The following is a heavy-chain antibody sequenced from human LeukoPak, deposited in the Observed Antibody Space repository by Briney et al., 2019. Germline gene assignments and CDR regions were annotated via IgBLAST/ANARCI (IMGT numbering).Heavy chain of an antibody. CDR1: GFTFSSYG. D-gene: IGHD5-18*01. CDR2: ISYDGSNK. V-gene: IGHV3-30*03. CDR3: ARANTAMVRLLSAY. J-gene: IGHJ4*02. Sequence: GRSLRLSCAASGFTFSSYGMHWVRQAPGKGLEWVAVISYDGSNKYYADSVKGRFTISRDNSKNTLYLQMNSLRAEDTAVYYCARANTAMVRLLSAYWGQGTLVTVSS.